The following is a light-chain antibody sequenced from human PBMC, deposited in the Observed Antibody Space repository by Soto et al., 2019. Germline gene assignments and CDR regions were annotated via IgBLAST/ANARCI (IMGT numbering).Light chain of an antibody. CDR1: QSVSSH. J-gene: IGKJ1*01. V-gene: IGKV3-15*01. CDR3: QHYDVWPLT. CDR2: DAS. Sequence: EIVLTQSPATLSVSPGGGATLSCRASQSVSSHLAWYQQKPGQGPRLLIYDASTRATGIPARFSGSGSGTEFTLTXSXLQSXDFGVYYCQHYDVWPLTFGQGTKVDIK.